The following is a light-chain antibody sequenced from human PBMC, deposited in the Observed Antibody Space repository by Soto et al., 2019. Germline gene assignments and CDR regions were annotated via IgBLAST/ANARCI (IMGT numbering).Light chain of an antibody. CDR3: QQYGSSTKT. Sequence: DIVLTQSPGTLSLSPGEKATLSCRASQSVRSNYVAWHQQKPGHAPRLLIYGAASRANGIPDRFSGSGAGTDFTLTISRLEPEDFAVYYCQQYGSSTKTFGQGTKVEIK. J-gene: IGKJ1*01. V-gene: IGKV3-20*01. CDR2: GAA. CDR1: QSVRSNY.